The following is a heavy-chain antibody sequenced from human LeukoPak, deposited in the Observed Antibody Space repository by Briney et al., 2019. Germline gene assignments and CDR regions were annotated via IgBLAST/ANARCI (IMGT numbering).Heavy chain of an antibody. CDR3: AKDRRWYYYDSSGYYPDAFDI. V-gene: IGHV3-7*03. CDR1: GFTFSSYW. J-gene: IGHJ3*02. CDR2: IKQDGIEK. D-gene: IGHD3-22*01. Sequence: GGSLRLSCAASGFTFSSYWMSWVRQAPGKGLEWVANIKQDGIEKYYVDSVKGRFTISRDNAKNSLYLQMNSLRAEDTAVYYCAKDRRWYYYDSSGYYPDAFDIWGQGTMVTVSS.